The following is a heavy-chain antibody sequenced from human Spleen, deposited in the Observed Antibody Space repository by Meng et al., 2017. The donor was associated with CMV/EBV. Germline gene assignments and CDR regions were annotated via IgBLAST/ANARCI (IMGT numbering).Heavy chain of an antibody. Sequence: GGSLRLSCAASGFIFSSYTMYWVRQAPGKGLEWVAVISYDGSNKYYADSVKGRFTISRDNSKNMVSLQMNSLTTEDTAVYSCAREDGQRFTIVGVVPYGMDVWGQGTTVTVSS. CDR3: AREDGQRFTIVGVVPYGMDV. CDR1: GFIFSSYT. J-gene: IGHJ6*02. V-gene: IGHV3-30-3*01. CDR2: ISYDGSNK. D-gene: IGHD3-3*01.